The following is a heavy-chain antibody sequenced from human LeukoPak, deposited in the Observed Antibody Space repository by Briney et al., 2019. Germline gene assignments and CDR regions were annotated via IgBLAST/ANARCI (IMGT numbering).Heavy chain of an antibody. J-gene: IGHJ4*02. CDR2: ISSSSSYI. D-gene: IGHD6-25*01. V-gene: IGHV3-21*01. CDR3: ARGGPDAFDY. CDR1: GGSFSGYY. Sequence: ETLSLTCAVYGGSFSGYYWSWIRQPPGKGLEWVSSISSSSSYIYYADSVKGRFTISRDNAKNSLYLQMNSLRAEDTAVYYCARGGPDAFDYWGQGTLVTVSS.